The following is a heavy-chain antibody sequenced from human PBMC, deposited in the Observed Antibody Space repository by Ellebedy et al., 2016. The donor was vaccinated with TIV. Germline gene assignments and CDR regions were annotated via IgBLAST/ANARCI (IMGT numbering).Heavy chain of an antibody. J-gene: IGHJ5*02. Sequence: PGGSLRLSCIASGFNFRSYWMTWVRQAPGKGLEWVANIRQEGDETIYGDSVKGRFTVSRDNAQNSLYLQMNSLRVEDTAVYYSVRRASYGDYAVEVNSWFDPWGQGTLVTVSS. V-gene: IGHV3-7*01. CDR3: VRRASYGDYAVEVNSWFDP. D-gene: IGHD4-17*01. CDR2: IRQEGDET. CDR1: GFNFRSYW.